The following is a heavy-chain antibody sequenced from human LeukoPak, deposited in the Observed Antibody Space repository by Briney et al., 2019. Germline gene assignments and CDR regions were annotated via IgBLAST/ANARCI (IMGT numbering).Heavy chain of an antibody. V-gene: IGHV3-23*01. CDR1: GFPFSTFP. CDR2: LSGDGSDT. J-gene: IGHJ4*02. Sequence: QPGGSLRLSCQASGFPFSTFPMSWVRQAPGKGLEWVSTLSGDGSDTYYADSVKGRFTISRDTSKNTLFLQMNSLRADDTAIYYCTKGGHGDYWGQGTMVTVSS. CDR3: TKGGHGDY. D-gene: IGHD2-21*02.